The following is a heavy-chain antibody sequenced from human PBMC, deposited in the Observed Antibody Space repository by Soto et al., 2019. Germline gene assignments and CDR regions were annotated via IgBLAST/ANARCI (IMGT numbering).Heavy chain of an antibody. D-gene: IGHD6-19*01. CDR3: ASDPSNTSGWHTTFDY. J-gene: IGHJ4*02. Sequence: QVHLVQSGAEVKKPGASVKVSCKASGYTFSNYGIAWVRQAPGLGLEWRGWISNYNGDTHYAQGVQGRVTMTTDTPTITAYLELRSLRSDDTAVYFCASDPSNTSGWHTTFDYWGQGTLVADSS. CDR1: GYTFSNYG. V-gene: IGHV1-18*04. CDR2: ISNYNGDT.